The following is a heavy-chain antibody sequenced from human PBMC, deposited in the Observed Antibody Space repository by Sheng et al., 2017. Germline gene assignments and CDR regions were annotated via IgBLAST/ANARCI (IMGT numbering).Heavy chain of an antibody. D-gene: IGHD5-12*01. V-gene: IGHV3-66*02. J-gene: IGHJ5*01. CDR1: IHRQRQL. CDR3: ARVLDGYTPGGWFDS. CDR2: FITVTPP. Sequence: LVESGGGLGVQPGGSLETLLYSLRIHRQRQLHGLGPPGSREGAGSVSQLFITVTPPYYADSVKGRFTISRDNFKNTLYLQMSNLRTEDTAIYFCARVLDGYTPGGWFDSWGQGALVTVS.